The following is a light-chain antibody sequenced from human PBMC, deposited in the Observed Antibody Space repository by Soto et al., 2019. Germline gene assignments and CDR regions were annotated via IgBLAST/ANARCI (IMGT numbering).Light chain of an antibody. J-gene: IGLJ2*01. V-gene: IGLV2-23*01. CDR2: EGS. Sequence: QSALTQPAYVSGSPGQSITISCTGTSSDVGSYNLVSWYQQHPGKAPKLMIYEGSKRPSGVSNRFSGSKSGNTASLTVSGLQAEDEADYCCCSYAGSSTVFGGGTKVTVL. CDR1: SSDVGSYNL. CDR3: CSYAGSSTV.